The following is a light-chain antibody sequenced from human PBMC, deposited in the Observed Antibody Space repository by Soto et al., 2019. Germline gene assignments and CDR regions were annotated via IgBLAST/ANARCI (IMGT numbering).Light chain of an antibody. CDR2: AAS. CDR3: QQSYSIPRWT. J-gene: IGKJ1*01. Sequence: DIQMTQSPSSLSASVGDRVTITCRASRNINSYLNWYQHKPGKAPNLLIYAASSLQTGVPSRFSGSGSGTDFTFTIINLQLEDFATYYCQQSYSIPRWTFGQGTKVEIK. V-gene: IGKV1-39*01. CDR1: RNINSY.